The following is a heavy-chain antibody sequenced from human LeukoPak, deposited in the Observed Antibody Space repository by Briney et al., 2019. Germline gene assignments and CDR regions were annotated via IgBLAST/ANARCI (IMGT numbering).Heavy chain of an antibody. Sequence: GGSLRLSCAASGFTFSSYWLTWVRQAPGKGLEWVANIKQDGSEKFYVDSVKGRFTISRDSAKNSLYLQMNSLRAEDTAVYYCARGIITGYSSGWPLRKFDPWGQGTLVTVSS. V-gene: IGHV3-7*01. J-gene: IGHJ5*02. CDR1: GFTFSSYW. CDR3: ARGIITGYSSGWPLRKFDP. D-gene: IGHD6-19*01. CDR2: IKQDGSEK.